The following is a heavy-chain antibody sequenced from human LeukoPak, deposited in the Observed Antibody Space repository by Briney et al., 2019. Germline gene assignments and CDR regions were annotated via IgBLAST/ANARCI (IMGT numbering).Heavy chain of an antibody. J-gene: IGHJ4*02. Sequence: APVKVSCKASGYTFTGYYMHWVRQAPGQGLEWMGWINPNSGGTNYAQKFQGRVTMTRDTSISTAYMELSRLRSDDTAVYYCARDFCSGGSCYSRFDYWGQGTLVTVSS. CDR2: INPNSGGT. V-gene: IGHV1-2*02. D-gene: IGHD2-15*01. CDR1: GYTFTGYY. CDR3: ARDFCSGGSCYSRFDY.